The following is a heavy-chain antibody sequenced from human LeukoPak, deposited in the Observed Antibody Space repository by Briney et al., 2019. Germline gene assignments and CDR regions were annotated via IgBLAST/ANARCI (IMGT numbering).Heavy chain of an antibody. V-gene: IGHV4-61*08. CDR1: GGSVSNAGYY. CDR2: IYYSGST. CDR3: ASRSSIWSGYQDTVYYLDS. Sequence: SETLSLTCTASGGSVSNAGYYCTWIRQPPGKRLEWIGHIYYSGSTNYNPSLKSRVTISVDTSKNQFSLKLSSVTAADTAVYYCASRSSIWSGYQDTVYYLDSWGQGTLVTVSS. J-gene: IGHJ4*02. D-gene: IGHD3-3*01.